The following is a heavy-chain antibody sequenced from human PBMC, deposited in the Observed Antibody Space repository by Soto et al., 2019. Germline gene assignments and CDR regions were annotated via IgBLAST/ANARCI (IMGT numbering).Heavy chain of an antibody. CDR2: IIPIFGTT. CDR1: GGTFSSYA. V-gene: IGHV1-69*12. Sequence: QVQLVQSGAEVKKPGSSMKVSCKASGGTFSSYAISWVRQAPGQGLEWMGGIIPIFGTTNYAQKFQGSVTITADDSKSTAYMELSSLRSEDTAVYYRVSGVRGVFYHYYYYGMDVWGQGSTVTVSS. CDR3: VSGVRGVFYHYYYYGMDV. D-gene: IGHD3-10*02. J-gene: IGHJ6*02.